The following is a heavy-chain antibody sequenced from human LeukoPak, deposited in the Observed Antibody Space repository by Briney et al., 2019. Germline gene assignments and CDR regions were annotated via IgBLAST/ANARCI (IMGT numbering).Heavy chain of an antibody. CDR2: IWYDGSNK. J-gene: IGHJ4*02. D-gene: IGHD3-22*01. V-gene: IGHV3-33*01. CDR1: GFTFSSYG. CDR3: ARDGSYYDSGGYDY. Sequence: RSLRLSCAASGFTFSSYGMHWVRQAPGKGLEWAAVIWYDGSNKYYADSVKGRFTISRDNSKNTLYLQMNSLRAEDTAVYYCARDGSYYDSGGYDYWGQGTLVTVSS.